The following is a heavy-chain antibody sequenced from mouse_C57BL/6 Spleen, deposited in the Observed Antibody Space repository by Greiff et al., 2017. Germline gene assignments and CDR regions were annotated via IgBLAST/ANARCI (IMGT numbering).Heavy chain of an antibody. CDR2: INPNNGGT. J-gene: IGHJ4*01. Sequence: VQLQQSGPELVKPGASVKISCKASGYTFTDYYMNWVKQSHGKSLEWIGDINPNNGGTSYNQKFKGKATLTVDKSSSTAYMELRSLTSEDSAVYYCARCVFDYAMDYWGQGTSVTVSS. V-gene: IGHV1-26*01. CDR3: ARCVFDYAMDY. CDR1: GYTFTDYY.